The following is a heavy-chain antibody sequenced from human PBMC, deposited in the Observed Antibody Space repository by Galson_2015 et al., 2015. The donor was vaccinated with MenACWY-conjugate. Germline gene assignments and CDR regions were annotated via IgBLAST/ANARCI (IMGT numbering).Heavy chain of an antibody. CDR2: IWYDGNDR. CDR3: ARRMTSYFDH. J-gene: IGHJ4*02. CDR1: GFTFSTYN. D-gene: IGHD2-15*01. V-gene: IGHV3-33*08. Sequence: SLRLSCAASGFTFSTYNMNWVRQAPGKGLEWVAMIWYDGNDRYYGDAVKGRFTISKDNSKNMVYLQMNSVRVEDSAVYYCARRMTSYFDHWGQGVFVTVTS.